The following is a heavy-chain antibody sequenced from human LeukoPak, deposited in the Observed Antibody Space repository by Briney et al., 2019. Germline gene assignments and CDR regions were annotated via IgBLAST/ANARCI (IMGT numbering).Heavy chain of an antibody. CDR2: INQDGSEK. CDR3: ASAYSSGSKPFDDY. D-gene: IGHD6-19*01. V-gene: IGHV3-7*01. CDR1: GFTFSNYW. Sequence: GGSLRLSCAASGFTFSNYWGTWVRQAPGKGLEWVANINQDGSEKYYMDSVRGRFTISRDNAKSSLFLQMSSLRAEDTAVYYCASAYSSGSKPFDDYWGQGSLVTVSS. J-gene: IGHJ4*02.